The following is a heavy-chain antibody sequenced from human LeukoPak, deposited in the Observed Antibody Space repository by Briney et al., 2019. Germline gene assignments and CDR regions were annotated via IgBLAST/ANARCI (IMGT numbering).Heavy chain of an antibody. D-gene: IGHD3-9*01. CDR3: AREGLLRYFDWLAPDYFDY. V-gene: IGHV4-59*01. CDR1: GASISSYY. J-gene: IGHJ4*02. Sequence: SETLSLTCAVSGASISSYYWSWIRQPPGKGLEWIGYIYYSGSTNYNPSLKGRVTISVDTSKNQFSLKLSSVTAADTAVYYCAREGLLRYFDWLAPDYFDYWGQGTLVTVSS. CDR2: IYYSGST.